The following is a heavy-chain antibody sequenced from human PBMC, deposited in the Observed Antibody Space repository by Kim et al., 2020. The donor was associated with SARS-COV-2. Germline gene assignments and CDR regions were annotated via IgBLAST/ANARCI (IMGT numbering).Heavy chain of an antibody. Sequence: SETLSLTCTVSGGSISSGGYYWSWIRQHPGKGLEWIGYIYYSGSTYYNPSLKSRVTISVDTSKNQFSLKLSSVTAADTAGYYCARATFYDFWSGNAFDIWGQGTMVTVSS. CDR1: GGSISSGGYY. D-gene: IGHD3-3*01. CDR2: IYYSGST. V-gene: IGHV4-31*03. J-gene: IGHJ3*02. CDR3: ARATFYDFWSGNAFDI.